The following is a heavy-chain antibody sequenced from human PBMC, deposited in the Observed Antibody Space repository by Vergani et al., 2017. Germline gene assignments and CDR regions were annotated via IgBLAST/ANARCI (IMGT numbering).Heavy chain of an antibody. CDR1: GYSLTELT. CDR2: FDPEHGEV. D-gene: IGHD3-22*01. J-gene: IGHJ4*02. Sequence: QVQLVQSGSEVRKPGASVKVSCQVSGYSLTELTIHWVRQAPGKGLEWMGGFDPEHGEVTSAHHIQDRVTMTEDRSTDTAYMELSSLRPEDTALYYCAIVTDYDDSSGYYLGYWGQGTLVTVSS. CDR3: AIVTDYDDSSGYYLGY. V-gene: IGHV1-24*01.